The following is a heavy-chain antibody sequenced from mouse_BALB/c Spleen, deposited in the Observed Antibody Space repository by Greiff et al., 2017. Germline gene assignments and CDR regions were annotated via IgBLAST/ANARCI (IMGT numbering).Heavy chain of an antibody. J-gene: IGHJ2*01. Sequence: EVQLQQSGTVLARPGASVKMSCKASGYTFTSYWMHWVKQRPGQGLEWIGAIYPGNSDTSYNQKFKGKAKLTAVTSTSTAYMELSSLTNEDSAVYYCTRWVGGYSNFDYWGQGTTLTVSS. V-gene: IGHV1-5*01. CDR2: IYPGNSDT. CDR1: GYTFTSYW. D-gene: IGHD2-3*01. CDR3: TRWVGGYSNFDY.